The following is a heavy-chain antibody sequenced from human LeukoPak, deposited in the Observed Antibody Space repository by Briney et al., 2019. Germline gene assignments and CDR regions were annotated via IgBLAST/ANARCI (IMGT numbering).Heavy chain of an antibody. V-gene: IGHV4-61*02. CDR3: AREVTTYDP. J-gene: IGHJ5*02. CDR2: IYTSGST. D-gene: IGHD1-1*01. Sequence: PSETLSLTCTVSGGSISSGSYYWSWIRQPAGKGLEWIGRIYTSGSTNYNPSLKSRVTISVDTSKNQFSLKLSSVTAADPAVYYCAREVTTYDPWGQGTLVTVSS. CDR1: GGSISSGSYY.